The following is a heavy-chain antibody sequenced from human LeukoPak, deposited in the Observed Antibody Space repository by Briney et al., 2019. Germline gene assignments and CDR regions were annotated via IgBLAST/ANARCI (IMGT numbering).Heavy chain of an antibody. CDR3: ARTRGYSYGPFDY. Sequence: GGSLRLSCAASGFTVSSNYMSWVRQAPGKGLEWVSVIYSGGSTYYADSVKGRFAISRDNSKNTLYLQMNSLRAEDTAVYYCARTRGYSYGPFDYWGQGTLVTVSS. J-gene: IGHJ4*02. D-gene: IGHD5-18*01. CDR2: IYSGGST. CDR1: GFTVSSNY. V-gene: IGHV3-53*01.